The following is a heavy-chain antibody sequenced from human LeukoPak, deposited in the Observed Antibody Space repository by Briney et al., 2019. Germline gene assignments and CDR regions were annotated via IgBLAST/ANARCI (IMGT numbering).Heavy chain of an antibody. CDR3: ARVLSGSYDNYFDY. CDR2: ISYDGSDK. CDR1: GFAFSSYD. Sequence: PGGSLRLSCAASGFAFSSYDMQWVRQAPGKGLEWVAVISYDGSDKYYVDSVKGRFTISRDNSKNTLYLQMNSLKAEDAAVYYCARVLSGSYDNYFDYWGQGTLVTVSS. V-gene: IGHV3-30*03. J-gene: IGHJ4*02. D-gene: IGHD1-26*01.